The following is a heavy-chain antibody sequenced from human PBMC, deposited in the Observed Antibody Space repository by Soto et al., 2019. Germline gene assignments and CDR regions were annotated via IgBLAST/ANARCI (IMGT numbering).Heavy chain of an antibody. Sequence: GGSLRLSCAASGFTFSSYAMHWVRQAPGKGLEWVAVISYDGSNKYYADSVKGRFTISRDNSKNTLYLQMNSLRAEDTAVYYCARDLRPLITMIVVALDFDYWGQGTLVPVS. D-gene: IGHD3-22*01. J-gene: IGHJ4*02. V-gene: IGHV3-30-3*01. CDR1: GFTFSSYA. CDR3: ARDLRPLITMIVVALDFDY. CDR2: ISYDGSNK.